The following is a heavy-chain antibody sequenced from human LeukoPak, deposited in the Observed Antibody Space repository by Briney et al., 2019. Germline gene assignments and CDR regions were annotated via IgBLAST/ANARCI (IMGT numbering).Heavy chain of an antibody. CDR2: ISHSGST. CDR1: GFTFSNYA. CDR3: AREDPKRSRGTMVRGVIIDY. Sequence: PGGSLRLSCATSGFTFSNYAMSWVRQPPGKGLEWIGEISHSGSTNYNPSLKSRVTLSVDTSKNQFSLKLSSVTAADTAVYYCAREDPKRSRGTMVRGVIIDYWGQGTLVTVSS. J-gene: IGHJ4*02. D-gene: IGHD3-10*01. V-gene: IGHV4-34*01.